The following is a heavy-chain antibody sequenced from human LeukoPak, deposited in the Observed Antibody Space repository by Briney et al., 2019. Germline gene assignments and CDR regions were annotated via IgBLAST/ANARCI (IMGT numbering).Heavy chain of an antibody. CDR3: TRPYYYDSSGDAFDI. V-gene: IGHV3-73*01. Sequence: PGGSLRLSCAASGFTFSGSAMRWVRQASGKGLEWVGRIRSKANSYETAYAPSVKGRFTISTDDSKNTAYLQMNSLKTEDTAVYYCTRPYYYDSSGDAFDIWGQGTMVTVSS. D-gene: IGHD3-22*01. J-gene: IGHJ3*02. CDR1: GFTFSGSA. CDR2: IRSKANSYET.